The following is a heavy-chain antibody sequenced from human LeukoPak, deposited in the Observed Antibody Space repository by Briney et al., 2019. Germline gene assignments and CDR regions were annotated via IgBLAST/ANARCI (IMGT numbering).Heavy chain of an antibody. CDR3: AYGDYGNYFDY. CDR1: GGSISSGGYY. J-gene: IGHJ4*02. D-gene: IGHD4-17*01. Sequence: SETLSLTCTVSGGSISSGGYYWSWIRQHPGKGLEWIGYIYYSGGTYYNPSLKSRVTISVDTSKNQFSLKLSSVTAADTAVYYCAYGDYGNYFDYWGQGTLVTVSS. V-gene: IGHV4-31*03. CDR2: IYYSGGT.